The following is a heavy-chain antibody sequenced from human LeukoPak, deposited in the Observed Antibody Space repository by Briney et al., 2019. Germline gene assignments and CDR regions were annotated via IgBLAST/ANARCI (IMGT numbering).Heavy chain of an antibody. CDR2: IKQDGSEK. Sequence: GGSLRLSCAASGFTFSSYWMSWVRQAPGKGLEWVANIKQDGSEKYYVDSVKGRFTISRDNAKNSLYLQMNSLRAEDTAVYYCATLRGVMESNGMDVWGQGTTVTVSS. D-gene: IGHD3-3*01. CDR3: ATLRGVMESNGMDV. J-gene: IGHJ6*02. CDR1: GFTFSSYW. V-gene: IGHV3-7*01.